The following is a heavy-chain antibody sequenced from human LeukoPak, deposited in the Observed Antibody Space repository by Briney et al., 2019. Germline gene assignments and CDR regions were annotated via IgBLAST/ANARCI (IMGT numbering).Heavy chain of an antibody. CDR1: GGSISSYY. CDR3: ARGVVDFWSGYYTRGFDY. J-gene: IGHJ4*02. D-gene: IGHD3-3*01. CDR2: IYYSGST. Sequence: WETLSLTCTVSGGSISSYYWSWIRQPPGKGLEWIGYIYYSGSTNYNPSLKSRVTISVHTSKTRSSLKLSSVTAADTAVYYCARGVVDFWSGYYTRGFDYWGQGTLVTVSS. V-gene: IGHV4-59*08.